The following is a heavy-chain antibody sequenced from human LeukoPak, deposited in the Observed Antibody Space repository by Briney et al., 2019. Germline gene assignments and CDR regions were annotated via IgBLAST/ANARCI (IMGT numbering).Heavy chain of an antibody. CDR3: ARVAVAYFDY. J-gene: IGHJ4*02. D-gene: IGHD6-19*01. V-gene: IGHV3-66*01. CDR2: IYSGGAA. Sequence: GGSLRLPCAASGFTVSSTHMGWVRQAPGKGLEWVSVIYSGGAAYYPDPVKGRFTISRDLSKNTLYLQMNDLRAEDTAVYYCARVAVAYFDYWGQGTLVTVSS. CDR1: GFTVSSTH.